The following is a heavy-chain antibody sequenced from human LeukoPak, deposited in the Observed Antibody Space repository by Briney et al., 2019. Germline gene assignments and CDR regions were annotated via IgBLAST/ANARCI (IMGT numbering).Heavy chain of an antibody. CDR2: ISGSDGST. CDR1: GFSFSFYS. D-gene: IGHD3-3*01. J-gene: IGHJ5*02. V-gene: IGHV3-23*01. CDR3: TKRTSTLDDP. Sequence: PGGSLRLSCAASGFSFSFYSMSWVRQAPGKGPEWVSTISGSDGSTYYADSVKGRFTISRDNSKNTLYLQMNSLRAEDTAVYYCTKRTSTLDDPWGQGTLVTVSS.